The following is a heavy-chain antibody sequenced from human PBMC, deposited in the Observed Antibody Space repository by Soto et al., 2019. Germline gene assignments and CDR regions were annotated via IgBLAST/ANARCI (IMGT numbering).Heavy chain of an antibody. Sequence: QVQLQEWGPGLLKPSETLSLTCTVSGGPITAQYWSWIRQPAGKGLEWIGRIYSTGTTNYNPSLMSRVTMSVDTSKNQFSLRLNYVTAADTAVYYCTRDVYSNRNYWFYAWGQGTLVSVSS. CDR1: GGPITAQY. J-gene: IGHJ5*02. V-gene: IGHV4-4*07. D-gene: IGHD1-7*01. CDR3: TRDVYSNRNYWFYA. CDR2: IYSTGTT.